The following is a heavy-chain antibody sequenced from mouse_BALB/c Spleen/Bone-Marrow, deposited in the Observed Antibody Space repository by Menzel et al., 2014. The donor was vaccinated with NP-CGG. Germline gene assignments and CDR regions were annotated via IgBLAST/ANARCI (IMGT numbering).Heavy chain of an antibody. CDR1: GYVFSTYW. J-gene: IGHJ2*01. CDR3: ARGGISVDY. CDR2: IYPGDGDT. V-gene: IGHV1-80*01. Sequence: SGAELVRPGSSVKISCESSGYVFSTYWINWVKQRPGQGLEWIGQIYPGDGDTDYNGKFKGKATLTADKSSNTAYMQLSSLTSEDSAVYFCARGGISVDYWGQGTTLTVSS.